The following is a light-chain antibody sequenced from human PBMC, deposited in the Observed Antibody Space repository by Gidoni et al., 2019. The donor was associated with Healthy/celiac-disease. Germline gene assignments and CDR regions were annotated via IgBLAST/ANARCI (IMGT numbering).Light chain of an antibody. CDR3: QPSYSFPFT. CDR1: QSISSY. J-gene: IGKJ1*01. V-gene: IGKV1-39*01. Sequence: DIQMTQYPSSLSASVGDRVTITCRASQSISSYLNCYQQKPGKAPKLLIYTASSLESVVPSRFRCSGSLTDFPLTILPLQPAPFATYSCQPSYSFPFTFVPVTKVEIK. CDR2: TAS.